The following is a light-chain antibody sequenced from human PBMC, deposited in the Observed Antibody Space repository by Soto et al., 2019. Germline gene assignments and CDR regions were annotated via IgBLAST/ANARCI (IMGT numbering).Light chain of an antibody. CDR1: QTISSW. J-gene: IGKJ1*01. CDR2: KAS. CDR3: KHYNSYSEA. Sequence: DIQMPQSPSTLSGSVGARVTITCRASQTISSWLAWYQQKPGKATKLLIYKASTLKSGVPSRFSGSGSGTEFTLTISSLQPDDFATYYCKHYNSYSEAFGQGTKVDIK. V-gene: IGKV1-5*03.